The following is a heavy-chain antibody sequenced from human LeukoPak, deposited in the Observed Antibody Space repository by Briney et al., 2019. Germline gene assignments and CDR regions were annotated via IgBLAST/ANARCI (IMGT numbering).Heavy chain of an antibody. Sequence: ASVKVSCKASGYTFTSYGISWVRQAPGQGLEWMGWISAYNGNTNYAQKFQGRVTMTRDTSISTAYMELSRLRSDDTAVYYCARGVWWEPRLSYWGQGTLVTVSS. CDR1: GYTFTSYG. D-gene: IGHD1-26*01. J-gene: IGHJ4*02. V-gene: IGHV1-18*01. CDR2: ISAYNGNT. CDR3: ARGVWWEPRLSY.